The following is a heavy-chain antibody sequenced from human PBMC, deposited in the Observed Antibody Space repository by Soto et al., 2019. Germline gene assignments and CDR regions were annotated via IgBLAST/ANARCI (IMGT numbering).Heavy chain of an antibody. CDR3: ARVLTASSYGMDV. CDR2: IYHSGTT. CDR1: GDSISSNKW. Sequence: LSLTCDVSGDSISSNKWWNWVRQPPGKGLEWIGEIYHSGTTNYNPSLKSRVTMSVDTSKRQFSLNLSSVTAADTAVYYCARVLTASSYGMDVWGQGTTVTVSS. V-gene: IGHV4-4*02. D-gene: IGHD2-15*01. J-gene: IGHJ6*02.